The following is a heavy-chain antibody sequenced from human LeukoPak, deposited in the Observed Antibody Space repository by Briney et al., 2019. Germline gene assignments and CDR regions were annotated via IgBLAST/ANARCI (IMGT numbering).Heavy chain of an antibody. CDR3: ARALAEHYFDN. J-gene: IGHJ4*02. D-gene: IGHD3-3*02. CDR1: GGSISSTDW. Sequence: SETLPLTCAVSGGSISSTDWWSWVRQPPGKGLEWIGEIYRSGSTNYNPSLKSRVTISVDKSKNHFSLNLSSVTAADTAVYYCARALAEHYFDNWGQGTLVTVSS. CDR2: IYRSGST. V-gene: IGHV4-4*02.